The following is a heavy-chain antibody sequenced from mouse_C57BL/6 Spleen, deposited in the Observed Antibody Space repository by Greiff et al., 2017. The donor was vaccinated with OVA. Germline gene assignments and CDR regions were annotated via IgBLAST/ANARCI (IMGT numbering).Heavy chain of an antibody. J-gene: IGHJ2*01. Sequence: QVQLQQPGAELVRPGSSVKLSCKASGYTFTSYWMHWVRQSPIQGLEWIGNIDPSGSETHYNQKFKEKATLSIDKSSSTAYMQLSSLTSEDSAVYYCARGRNYDSRVKVFDYWGQGTTLTVSS. V-gene: IGHV1-52*01. CDR2: IDPSGSET. D-gene: IGHD1-1*01. CDR1: GYTFTSYW. CDR3: ARGRNYDSRVKVFDY.